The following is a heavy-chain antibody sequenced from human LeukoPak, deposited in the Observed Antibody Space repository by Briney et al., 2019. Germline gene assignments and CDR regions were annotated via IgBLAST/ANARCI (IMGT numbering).Heavy chain of an antibody. J-gene: IGHJ4*02. V-gene: IGHV3-48*01. CDR2: ISSSSSTI. Sequence: GGSLRLSCAASGFTFSSYSMNWVRRAPGKGLEWVSYISSSSSTIYYADSVKGRFTISRDNAKNSLYLQMNSLRAEDTAVYYCARDSGSYSVDYWGQGTLVTVSS. CDR3: ARDSGSYSVDY. D-gene: IGHD1-26*01. CDR1: GFTFSSYS.